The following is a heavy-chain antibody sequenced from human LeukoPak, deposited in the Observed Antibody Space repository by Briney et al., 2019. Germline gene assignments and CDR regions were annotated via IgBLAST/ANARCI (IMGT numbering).Heavy chain of an antibody. CDR3: GSRTDRGGQADN. CDR1: GFTVSCNY. J-gene: IGHJ4*02. CDR2: IYSGGNT. V-gene: IGHV3-66*01. Sequence: GGPLRLSCAASGFTVSCNYMSWVRKAPGKALEGVSVIYSGGNTYYGDSVKGIFTISRDNSKNTLYLQMHSLRAEDTAVYYCGSRTDRGGQADNWGPGNLVTVSS. D-gene: IGHD2-15*01.